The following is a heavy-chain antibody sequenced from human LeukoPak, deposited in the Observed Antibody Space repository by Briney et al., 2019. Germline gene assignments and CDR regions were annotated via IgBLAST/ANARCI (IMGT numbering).Heavy chain of an antibody. J-gene: IGHJ4*02. CDR2: IRSKVYGGTT. CDR3: SGSFGELTFFDY. D-gene: IGHD3-10*01. V-gene: IGHV3-49*04. Sequence: HPGGSLRLSCTASGFTFGDYGMSWVRQAPGKGLEWVGFIRSKVYGGTTEYAASVKGRFTISRDDSKSVAYLQMNSLKTEDTAVYYCSGSFGELTFFDYWGQGTLVTVSS. CDR1: GFTFGDYG.